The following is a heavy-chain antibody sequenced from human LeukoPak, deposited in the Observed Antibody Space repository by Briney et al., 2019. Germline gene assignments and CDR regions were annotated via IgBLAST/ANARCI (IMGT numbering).Heavy chain of an antibody. CDR1: GFTFSSYS. V-gene: IGHV3-21*01. D-gene: IGHD3-10*01. J-gene: IGHJ6*04. CDR3: ARDRNYGSGSYSLYYYYGMDV. Sequence: GGSLRLSCAASGFTFSSYSMNWARQAPGKGLEWVSSISSSSSYIYYADSVKGRFTISGDNAKNSLYLQMNSLRAEDTAVYYCARDRNYGSGSYSLYYYYGMDVWGKGTTVTVSS. CDR2: ISSSSSYI.